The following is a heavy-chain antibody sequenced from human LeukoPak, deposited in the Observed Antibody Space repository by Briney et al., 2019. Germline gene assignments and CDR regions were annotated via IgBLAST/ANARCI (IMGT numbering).Heavy chain of an antibody. CDR1: GFTFSSYA. V-gene: IGHV3-23*01. Sequence: GGSLRLSCAASGFTFSSYAMRWVRQAPGKGLVWVSGINADGGGAYYADSVEGRFTISRDNAKNTLYLQMNSLRAEDTAVYYCVKEINRDTAIVSVLDFWAEGPRVTVFS. CDR2: INADGGGA. J-gene: IGHJ4*02. D-gene: IGHD5-18*01. CDR3: VKEINRDTAIVSVLDF.